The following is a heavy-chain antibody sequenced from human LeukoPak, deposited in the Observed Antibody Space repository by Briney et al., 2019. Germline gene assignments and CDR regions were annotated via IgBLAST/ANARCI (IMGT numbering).Heavy chain of an antibody. J-gene: IGHJ5*02. V-gene: IGHV4-39*07. D-gene: IGHD3-3*01. CDR1: GGSISSSSYY. CDR3: ARGYDFWSGYYSSGWFDP. CDR2: INHSGST. Sequence: PSETLSLTCTVSGGSISSSSYYWGWIRQPPGKGLEWIGEINHSGSTNYNPSLKSRVTISVDTSKNQYSLKLSSVTAADTAVYYCARGYDFWSGYYSSGWFDPWGQGTLVTVSS.